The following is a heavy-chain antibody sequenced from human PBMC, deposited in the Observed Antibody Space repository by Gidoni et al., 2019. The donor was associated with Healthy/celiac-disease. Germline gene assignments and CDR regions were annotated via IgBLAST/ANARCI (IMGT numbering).Heavy chain of an antibody. Sequence: QVQLVQSGAEVKKPGSSVKVSCKASGGTFSSYAISWVRQAPGQGLEWMGGIIPLFGTANYAQKFQGRVTITADESTSTAYMELSSLRSEDTAVYYCARGATYYYGSGSSNWFDPWGQGTLVTVSS. J-gene: IGHJ5*02. V-gene: IGHV1-69*01. D-gene: IGHD3-10*01. CDR1: GGTFSSYA. CDR2: IIPLFGTA. CDR3: ARGATYYYGSGSSNWFDP.